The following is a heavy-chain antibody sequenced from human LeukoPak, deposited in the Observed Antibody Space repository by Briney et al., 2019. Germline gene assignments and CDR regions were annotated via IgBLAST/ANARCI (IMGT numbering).Heavy chain of an antibody. Sequence: SETLSLTCTVSGGSISSGGYYWSWIRQHPGKGLEWIGYIYYSGSTYYNPPLKSRVTMSVDTSKNQFSLKLSSVTAADTAVYYCAREASPPDNWFDPWGQGTLVTVSS. V-gene: IGHV4-31*03. D-gene: IGHD6-6*01. J-gene: IGHJ5*02. CDR3: AREASPPDNWFDP. CDR2: IYYSGST. CDR1: GGSISSGGYY.